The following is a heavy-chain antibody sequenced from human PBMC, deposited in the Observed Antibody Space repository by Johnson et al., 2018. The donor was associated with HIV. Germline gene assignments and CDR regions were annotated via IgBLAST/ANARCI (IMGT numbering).Heavy chain of an antibody. CDR3: ALSGSSVVVAFDI. CDR2: ISGSGGST. Sequence: VQLVESGGGLVQPGGSLRLSCAASGFTVSSNYMSWVRQAPGKGLEWVSVISGSGGSTYYADSVKGRFTISRDNSKNTLYLQMNSLRAEDTAVYYCALSGSSVVVAFDIWGQGTMVTVSS. V-gene: IGHV3-66*01. J-gene: IGHJ3*02. CDR1: GFTVSSNY. D-gene: IGHD6-6*01.